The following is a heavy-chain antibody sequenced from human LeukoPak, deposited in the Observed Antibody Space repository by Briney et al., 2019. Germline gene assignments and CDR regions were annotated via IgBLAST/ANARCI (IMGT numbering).Heavy chain of an antibody. D-gene: IGHD1-26*01. V-gene: IGHV1-24*01. Sequence: ASVKVSCKVSGYTLTELSMHWVRQAPGKGLEWMGGFDPEDGETIYAQKFQGRVTMTRDMSTSTVYMELSSLRSEDTAVYYCARDRTRVGGYYYYYMDVWGKGTTVTVSS. CDR1: GYTLTELS. CDR3: ARDRTRVGGYYYYYMDV. J-gene: IGHJ6*03. CDR2: FDPEDGET.